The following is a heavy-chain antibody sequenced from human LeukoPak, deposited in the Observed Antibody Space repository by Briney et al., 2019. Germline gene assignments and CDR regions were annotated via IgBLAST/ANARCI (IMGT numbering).Heavy chain of an antibody. D-gene: IGHD2-21*02. CDR1: GFTFNNYG. V-gene: IGHV3-30*02. J-gene: IGHJ4*02. Sequence: GGSLRLSCAASGFTFNNYGMHWVRQAPGKGLEWVAFIRYDGSNKYYADSVKGRFTISRDNSKNTLYLQMNSLRAEDTAVYYCAKIAAANCGGDCYSGAYYFDYWGQGTLVTVSS. CDR2: IRYDGSNK. CDR3: AKIAAANCGGDCYSGAYYFDY.